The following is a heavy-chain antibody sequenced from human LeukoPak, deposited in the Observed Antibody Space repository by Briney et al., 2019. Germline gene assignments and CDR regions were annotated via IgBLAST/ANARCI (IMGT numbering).Heavy chain of an antibody. J-gene: IGHJ4*02. CDR2: IRSNAYGGTT. V-gene: IGHV3-49*03. CDR1: GFTFANYV. D-gene: IGHD2-15*01. CDR3: PGDLLPPGKINYNPASFDY. Sequence: GRSLRLSCSASGFTFANYVMSWFRQAPGKGLEWVGFIRSNAYGGTTEYAASVNGRFTISRDDSKSTAYLQMNSLETEDTAVYYCPGDLLPPGKINYNPASFDYGGQGPLFPAPS.